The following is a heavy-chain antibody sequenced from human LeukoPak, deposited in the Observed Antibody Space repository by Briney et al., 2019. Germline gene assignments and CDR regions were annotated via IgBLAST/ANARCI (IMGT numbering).Heavy chain of an antibody. V-gene: IGHV3-74*01. CDR3: ARGEFDY. Sequence: GGSLRLSCAASGFTFHFYWMHWVRQAPGKGLVWVSRINSDGTNTTYADSVKGRFTISRDNAKNSLYLQMNSLRAEDTAVYYCARGEFDYWGQGTLVTVSS. CDR2: INSDGTNT. J-gene: IGHJ4*02. CDR1: GFTFHFYW.